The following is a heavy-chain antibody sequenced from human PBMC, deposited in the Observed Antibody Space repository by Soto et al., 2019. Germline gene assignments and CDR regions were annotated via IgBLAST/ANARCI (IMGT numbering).Heavy chain of an antibody. Sequence: SDTLSLTCTVSSGSISTYYWSWIRQPPGKGLEWIGYIYYTGSTNYNPSLKTRVAISVDTSKNQFSLKLSSVTAADTAVYYCAREVAGGLQAAFDPWGQGTLVTVSS. CDR3: AREVAGGLQAAFDP. D-gene: IGHD6-13*01. J-gene: IGHJ5*02. CDR1: SGSISTYY. CDR2: IYYTGST. V-gene: IGHV4-59*01.